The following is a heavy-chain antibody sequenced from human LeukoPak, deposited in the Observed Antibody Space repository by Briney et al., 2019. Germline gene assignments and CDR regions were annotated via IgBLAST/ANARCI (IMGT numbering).Heavy chain of an antibody. Sequence: GASVKVSCKASGYTFTSYGISWVRQAPGQGLEWMGRISAYNGNTNYAQKLQGRVTMTTDTSTSTAYMELRSLRSDDTAVYYCARPRGSSWFSNWFDPWGQGTLVTVSS. D-gene: IGHD6-13*01. CDR3: ARPRGSSWFSNWFDP. V-gene: IGHV1-18*01. CDR2: ISAYNGNT. J-gene: IGHJ5*02. CDR1: GYTFTSYG.